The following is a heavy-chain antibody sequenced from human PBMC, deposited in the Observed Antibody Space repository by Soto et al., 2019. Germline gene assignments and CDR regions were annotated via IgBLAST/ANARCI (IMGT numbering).Heavy chain of an antibody. CDR2: IRSKANSYAT. V-gene: IGHV3-73*01. CDR3: MGDYITLNYYYYGMDV. J-gene: IGHJ6*02. D-gene: IGHD4-17*01. CDR1: GFTFSGSA. Sequence: PGGSLRLSCAASGFTFSGSAMHWVRQASGKGLEWVGRIRSKANSYATAYAASVKGRFTISRDDSKNTAYLQMNSLKTEDTAVYYCMGDYITLNYYYYGMDVWGQGTTVTVSS.